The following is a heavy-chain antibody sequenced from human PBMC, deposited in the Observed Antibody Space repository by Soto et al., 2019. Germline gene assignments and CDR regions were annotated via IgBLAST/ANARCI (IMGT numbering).Heavy chain of an antibody. D-gene: IGHD6-13*01. V-gene: IGHV4-59*08. J-gene: IGHJ6*02. CDR1: GASISSYY. Sequence: PSETLSLTCTVSGASISSYYWSWIRQPPGKGLEWIGYIYYSGSTNYNPSLKSRVTISVDTSKNQFSLKLSSVTAADTAVYYCARLRAAAGSYAPYYYYYGMDVWGQGTTVTVS. CDR2: IYYSGST. CDR3: ARLRAAAGSYAPYYYYYGMDV.